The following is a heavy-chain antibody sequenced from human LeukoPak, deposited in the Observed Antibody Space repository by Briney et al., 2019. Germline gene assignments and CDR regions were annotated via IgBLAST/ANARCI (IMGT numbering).Heavy chain of an antibody. Sequence: GGSLRLSCAASGFTFNSYAMHWVRQAPGKGLEWVALISYDGSNKYYADSVKGRFTISRDNSKNTLYLQMNSLRAEDTAVYYCAKDPFIAAAGTGYYYMDVWGKGTTVTISS. CDR3: AKDPFIAAAGTGYYYMDV. J-gene: IGHJ6*03. CDR2: ISYDGSNK. D-gene: IGHD6-13*01. CDR1: GFTFNSYA. V-gene: IGHV3-30*04.